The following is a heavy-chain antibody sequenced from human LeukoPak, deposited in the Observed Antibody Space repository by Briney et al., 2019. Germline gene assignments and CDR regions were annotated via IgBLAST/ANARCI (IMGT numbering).Heavy chain of an antibody. CDR2: ISYDGSNK. V-gene: IGHV3-30*04. J-gene: IGHJ4*02. CDR1: GFTSSSYA. CDR3: ARGRFYDILTGYNDY. Sequence: PGGSLRLSCAASGFTSSSYAMHWVRQAPGKGLEWVAVISYDGSNKYYADSVKGRFTISRDNSKNTLYLQMNSLRAEDTAVYYCARGRFYDILTGYNDYWGQGTLVTVSS. D-gene: IGHD3-9*01.